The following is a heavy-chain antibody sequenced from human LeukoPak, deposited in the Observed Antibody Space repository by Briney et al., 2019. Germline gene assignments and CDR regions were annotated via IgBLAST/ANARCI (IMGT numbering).Heavy chain of an antibody. CDR1: GFTFSTYS. D-gene: IGHD3-10*01. V-gene: IGHV3-21*01. CDR3: ARDLSRGRYMDV. J-gene: IGHJ6*03. CDR2: ITSSYPTT. Sequence: GGSLRLSCAASGFTFSTYSMNWVRQPPGKGLEWVSSITSSYPTTYYADSVKGRFTVSRDDANNSPYLQMNSLRAEDTAVYYCARDLSRGRYMDVWGKGTTVTVSS.